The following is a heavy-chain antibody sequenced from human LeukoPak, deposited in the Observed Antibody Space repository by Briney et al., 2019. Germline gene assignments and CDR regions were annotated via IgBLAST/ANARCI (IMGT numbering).Heavy chain of an antibody. Sequence: GGSLRLSCAASGFTFSSYSMNWVRQAPGKGLEWVSYISSSSSTIYYADSVKGRFTISRDNSRNTLYLQMNSLRAEDTAVYYCATNYYGSGSYYRGLDYWGQGTLVTVSS. V-gene: IGHV3-48*01. CDR2: ISSSSSTI. J-gene: IGHJ4*02. D-gene: IGHD3-10*01. CDR1: GFTFSSYS. CDR3: ATNYYGSGSYYRGLDY.